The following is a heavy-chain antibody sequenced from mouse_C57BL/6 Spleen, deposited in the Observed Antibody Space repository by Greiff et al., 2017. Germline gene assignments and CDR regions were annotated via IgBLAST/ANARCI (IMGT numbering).Heavy chain of an antibody. J-gene: IGHJ4*01. D-gene: IGHD2-1*01. CDR2: ISSGSSTI. CDR1: GFTFSDYG. V-gene: IGHV5-17*01. Sequence: EVMLVESGGGLVKPGGSLKLSCAASGFTFSDYGMHWVRQAPEKGLEWVAYISSGSSTIYYADTVKGRFTISRDNAKNTLFLQMTSLRSEDTAMYYCARGAFYPYAMDYWGQGTSVTVSS. CDR3: ARGAFYPYAMDY.